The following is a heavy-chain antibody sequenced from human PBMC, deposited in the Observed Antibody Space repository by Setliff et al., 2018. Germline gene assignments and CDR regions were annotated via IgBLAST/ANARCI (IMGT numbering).Heavy chain of an antibody. V-gene: IGHV1-69*10. CDR3: ARGGTMGRGVIIPYYYGMDV. J-gene: IGHJ6*02. CDR1: GYTFTSYA. D-gene: IGHD3-10*01. Sequence: GASVKVSCKASGYTFTSYAMNWVRQAPGQGLEWMGGIIPILGMANYAQKFQGRVTITADKSTSTAYMELSSLRSEDTAVYYCARGGTMGRGVIIPYYYGMDVWGQGTTVTVSS. CDR2: IIPILGMA.